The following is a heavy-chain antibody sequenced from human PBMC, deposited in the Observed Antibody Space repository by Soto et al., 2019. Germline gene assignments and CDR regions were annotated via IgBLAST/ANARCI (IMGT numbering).Heavy chain of an antibody. CDR1: GYTVTSYY. V-gene: IGHV1-46*01. Sequence: QIQLVQSGAEVKKPGASVKVSCKASGYTVTSYYMHWVRQAPGQGLEWMGIINPSGGSTTYAQKFQGRLTMTRDTSTSTVYMELSSMRSEDTAMYYCARTPGYTDRNYFDYWGQGTLVTVSS. CDR2: INPSGGST. J-gene: IGHJ4*02. CDR3: ARTPGYTDRNYFDY. D-gene: IGHD2-2*02.